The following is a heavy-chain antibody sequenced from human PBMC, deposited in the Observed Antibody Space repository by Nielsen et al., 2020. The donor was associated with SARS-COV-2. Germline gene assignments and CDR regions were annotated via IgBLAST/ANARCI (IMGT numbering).Heavy chain of an antibody. J-gene: IGHJ6*02. D-gene: IGHD2-15*01. CDR2: IKSKTDGGTT. CDR3: TRGGGSGGTYGMDV. V-gene: IGHV3-15*01. Sequence: GGSLRLSCAASGFTFSNAWMSWVRQAPGKGLEWVGRIKSKTDGGTTDYAAPVKGRFTISRDDSKNTLYLQMNSLKTEDTAVYYCTRGGGSGGTYGMDVWGQGTTVTVSS. CDR1: GFTFSNAW.